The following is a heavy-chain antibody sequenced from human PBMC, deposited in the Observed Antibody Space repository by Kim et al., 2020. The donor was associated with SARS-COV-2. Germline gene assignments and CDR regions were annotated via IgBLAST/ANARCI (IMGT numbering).Heavy chain of an antibody. Sequence: GGSLRLSCAASGFTFSSYWMHWVRQAPGKGLVWVSRINSDGSSTSYADSVKGRFTISRDNAKNTLYLQMNSLRAEDTAVYYCARDQVDTAMVSAPHYYYYYMDVWGKGITVTVSS. CDR2: INSDGSST. CDR3: ARDQVDTAMVSAPHYYYYYMDV. V-gene: IGHV3-74*01. J-gene: IGHJ6*03. CDR1: GFTFSSYW. D-gene: IGHD5-18*01.